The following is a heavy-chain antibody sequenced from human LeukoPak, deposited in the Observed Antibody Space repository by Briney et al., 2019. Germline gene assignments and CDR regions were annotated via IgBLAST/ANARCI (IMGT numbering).Heavy chain of an antibody. CDR2: ISSSGSTI. CDR1: GFTFSSYE. V-gene: IGHV3-48*03. D-gene: IGHD3-10*01. CDR3: ARGPYGSGSYSNWFDP. J-gene: IGHJ5*02. Sequence: GGSLRLSCAASGFTFSSYEMNWVRQAPGKGLEWVSYISSSGSTIYYADSVKGRFTISRDNSKNTLCLQMNSLRAEDTAVYYCARGPYGSGSYSNWFDPWGQGTLVTVSS.